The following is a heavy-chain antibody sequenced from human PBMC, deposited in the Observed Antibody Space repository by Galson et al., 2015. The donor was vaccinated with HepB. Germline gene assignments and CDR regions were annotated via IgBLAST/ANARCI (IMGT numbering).Heavy chain of an antibody. J-gene: IGHJ3*02. CDR2: IYPGDSDT. CDR3: ARPTYIAVGARAADAFDI. Sequence: QSGAEVKKPGESLKISCKGSGYSFTSYWIGWVRQMPGKGLEWMGIIYPGDSDTRYSPSFQGQVTISADKSISTAYLQWSSLKASDTAMYYCARPTYIAVGARAADAFDIWGQGTMVTVSS. CDR1: GYSFTSYW. V-gene: IGHV5-51*01. D-gene: IGHD1-26*01.